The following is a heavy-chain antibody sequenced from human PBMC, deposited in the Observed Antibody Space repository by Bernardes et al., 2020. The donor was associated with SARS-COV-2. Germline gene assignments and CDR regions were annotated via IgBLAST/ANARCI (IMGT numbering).Heavy chain of an antibody. D-gene: IGHD1-26*01. Sequence: GGSLRLSCAASGFTFSSYWMHWVRQAPGKGLVWVSRINSDGSSTSYADSVKGRFTISRDNAKNTLYLQMNSLRAEDTAVYYCARVRLLRSHDAFDIWGQGTMVTVSS. CDR1: GFTFSSYW. CDR2: INSDGSST. V-gene: IGHV3-74*01. CDR3: ARVRLLRSHDAFDI. J-gene: IGHJ3*02.